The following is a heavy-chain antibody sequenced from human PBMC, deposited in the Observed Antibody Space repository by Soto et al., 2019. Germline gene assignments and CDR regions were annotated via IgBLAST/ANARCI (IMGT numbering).Heavy chain of an antibody. CDR1: GGTFSSYA. CDR3: ARVQYQLLSFYYGMDV. CDR2: IIPIFGTA. Sequence: QVQLVQSGAEVKKPGSSVKVSCKASGGTFSSYAISWVRQAPGQGLEWMGGIIPIFGTANYAQKFQGRVTITXXEXTXXAYMELSSLRSEDTAVYYCARVQYQLLSFYYGMDVWGQGTTVTVSS. D-gene: IGHD2-2*01. V-gene: IGHV1-69*05. J-gene: IGHJ6*02.